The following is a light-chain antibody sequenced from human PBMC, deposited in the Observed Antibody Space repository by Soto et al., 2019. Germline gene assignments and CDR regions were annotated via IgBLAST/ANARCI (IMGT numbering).Light chain of an antibody. V-gene: IGKV1-5*03. CDR2: KAS. CDR1: QSISSW. Sequence: DIPMTQSPSTLSASVGDRVTITCRASQSISSWLAWYQQKPGKAPKLLIYKASSLESGAPTRFSGSESGTEFTHTISSLQPDDFATYYYQQYNSYSSTFGQGTKVEIK. CDR3: QQYNSYSST. J-gene: IGKJ1*01.